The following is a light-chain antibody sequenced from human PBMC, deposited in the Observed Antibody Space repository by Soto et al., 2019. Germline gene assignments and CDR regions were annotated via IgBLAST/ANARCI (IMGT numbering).Light chain of an antibody. J-gene: IGLJ1*01. V-gene: IGLV2-18*02. CDR1: SSDVGSYNR. Sequence: QSVLTQPPSVSGSPGQSVTISCTGPSSDVGSYNRVSWYQQPPGTAPKLMIYEVSNRPSGVPDRFSGSKSGNTASLTISGLQAEDEADYYCNSYTSSSTYVFGTGTKVTVL. CDR2: EVS. CDR3: NSYTSSSTYV.